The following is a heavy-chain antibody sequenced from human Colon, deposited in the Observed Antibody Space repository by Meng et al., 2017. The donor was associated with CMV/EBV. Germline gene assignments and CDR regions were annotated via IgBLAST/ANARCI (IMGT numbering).Heavy chain of an antibody. CDR3: ARENETSGSRGLDH. CDR2: INPNSGGT. Sequence: QWVQSGAEVKKSGASIKVSCKASGYTFTVYYMHWVRQAPGQGLHWMGRINPNSGGTNYAQKFPGRVTVTRDTAIRTAYMELTRLRSDDTAVYYCARENETSGSRGLDHWGQGTLVTVSS. CDR1: GYTFTVYY. D-gene: IGHD3-10*01. V-gene: IGHV1-2*06. J-gene: IGHJ4*02.